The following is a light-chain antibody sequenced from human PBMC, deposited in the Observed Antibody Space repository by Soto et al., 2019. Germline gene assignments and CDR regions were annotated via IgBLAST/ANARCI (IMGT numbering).Light chain of an antibody. CDR3: QSYDSSLSGVV. V-gene: IGLV1-40*01. J-gene: IGLJ2*01. CDR2: GNS. CDR1: SSNIGAGYD. Sequence: VLTQPPSVSGAPGQRVTISCAGSSSNIGAGYDVHWYQQLPGTAPKLLIYGNSNRPSGVPDRFSGSKSGTSASLAITGLQAEDEADYYCQSYDSSLSGVVFGGGTKLTVL.